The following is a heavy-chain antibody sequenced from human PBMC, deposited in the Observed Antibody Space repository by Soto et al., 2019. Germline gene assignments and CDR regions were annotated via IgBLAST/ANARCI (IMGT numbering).Heavy chain of an antibody. V-gene: IGHV4-59*01. CDR3: ARDQGYCSSTSCYIRYYYGMDV. CDR2: IYYSGST. D-gene: IGHD2-2*02. CDR1: GGSISSYY. Sequence: TSETLSLTCTVSGGSISSYYWSWIRQPPGKGLEWIGYIYYSGSTNYNPSLKSRVTISVDTSKNQFSLKLSSVTAADTAVYYCARDQGYCSSTSCYIRYYYGMDVWGQGTTVTVSS. J-gene: IGHJ6*02.